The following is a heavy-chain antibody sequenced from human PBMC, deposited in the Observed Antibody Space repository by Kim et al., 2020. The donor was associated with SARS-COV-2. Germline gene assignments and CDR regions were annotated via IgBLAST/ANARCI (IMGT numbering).Heavy chain of an antibody. CDR3: AAVGYSGYDWASVVDY. Sequence: SETLSLTCTVSGGSIYNYNYYWGWIRQPPGKGLEWIGSIYYSGSTYYNLSLKSRVTISMDTSKNQFSLKLSSVTAADTAVYCCAAVGYSGYDWASVVDYCGQGTLVTVSS. CDR2: IYYSGST. D-gene: IGHD5-12*01. CDR1: GGSIYNYNYY. V-gene: IGHV4-39*01. J-gene: IGHJ4*02.